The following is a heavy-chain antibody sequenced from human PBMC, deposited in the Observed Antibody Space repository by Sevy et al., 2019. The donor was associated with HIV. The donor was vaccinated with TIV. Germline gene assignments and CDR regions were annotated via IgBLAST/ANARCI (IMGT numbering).Heavy chain of an antibody. CDR2: CGDISSAI. J-gene: IGHJ6*02. D-gene: IGHD6-6*01. V-gene: IGHV3-48*01. Sequence: AGSLRLSCAASGFPFSSYGMNWVRQAPGKGLEWVSSCGDISSAIYYADSVKGRFTISRDNAKKSLYLQMNNLRAEDTAVYYCARGLAALPGYYYGMDVWGQGTTVTVSS. CDR3: ARGLAALPGYYYGMDV. CDR1: GFPFSSYG.